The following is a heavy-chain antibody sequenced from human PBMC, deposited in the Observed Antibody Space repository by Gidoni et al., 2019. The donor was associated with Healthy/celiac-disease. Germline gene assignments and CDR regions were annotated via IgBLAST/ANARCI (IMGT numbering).Heavy chain of an antibody. D-gene: IGHD2-21*02. CDR2: IIPIFGTA. V-gene: IGHV1-69*01. J-gene: IGHJ3*02. Sequence: QVQLVQSGAEVKKPGSSVKVSCKASGGTFSSYAISWVRQAPGQGLEWMGGIIPIFGTANYAQKFQGRVTITADESTSTAYMELSSLRSEDTAVYYCARVAAYCGGDCYSILLGAFDIWGQGTMVTVSS. CDR1: GGTFSSYA. CDR3: ARVAAYCGGDCYSILLGAFDI.